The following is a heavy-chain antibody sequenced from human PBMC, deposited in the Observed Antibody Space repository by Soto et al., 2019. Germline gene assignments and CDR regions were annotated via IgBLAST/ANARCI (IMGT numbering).Heavy chain of an antibody. CDR3: ARWGRSGSGYDSFGSGLRSAPALQSYDY. CDR2: IYYSGST. V-gene: IGHV4-59*05. Sequence: SETLSLTCTVSGGSIRTYYWSWIRQPPGKGLEWIGSIYYSGSTYYNPSLKSRVTISVDTSKNQFSLKLSSVTAADTAVYYCARWGRSGSGYDSFGSGLRSAPALQSYDYWGQGTLVTVSS. J-gene: IGHJ4*02. D-gene: IGHD3-22*01. CDR1: GGSIRTYY.